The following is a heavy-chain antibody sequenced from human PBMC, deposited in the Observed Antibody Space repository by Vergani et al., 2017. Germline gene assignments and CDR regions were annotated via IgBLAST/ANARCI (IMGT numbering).Heavy chain of an antibody. J-gene: IGHJ6*02. D-gene: IGHD6-13*01. V-gene: IGHV4-30-4*08. CDR3: ARGGSSSYDYYYAMDV. Sequence: QVQLQESGPGLVKPSETLSLTCAVSGYSISSGYYWSWIRQPPGKGLEWIGYIYYSGNTYYNPSLKSRVTISLDTSKNQLSLKLSSVTAADTAVYYCARGGSSSYDYYYAMDVWGQGTTVTVSS. CDR2: IYYSGNT. CDR1: GYSISSGYY.